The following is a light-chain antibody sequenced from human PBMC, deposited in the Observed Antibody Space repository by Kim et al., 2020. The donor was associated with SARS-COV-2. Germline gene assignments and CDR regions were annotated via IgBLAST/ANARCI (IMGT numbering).Light chain of an antibody. CDR1: QGISNH. V-gene: IGKV1-27*01. J-gene: IGKJ4*01. CDR2: AAS. CDR3: QKYDDAPLT. Sequence: ASVGDRVTITCRASQGISNHLAWYQQKPGKIPTLLMHAASTLQSGVPSRFSGSGSGTDFTLTISSLQPEDVATYFCQKYDDAPLTFGGGTKVDIK.